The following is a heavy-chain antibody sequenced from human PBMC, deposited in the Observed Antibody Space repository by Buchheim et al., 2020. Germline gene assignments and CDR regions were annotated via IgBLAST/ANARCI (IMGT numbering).Heavy chain of an antibody. V-gene: IGHV3-23*01. Sequence: EVQLLESGGGLVQPGGSLRLSCAASGFIFSTYTMYWVRQAPGKGLEWVSGIRGSGGSTYYADSVKGRFTISIDNSQNTVFLQMNSLRAEDTALYYCAKRDGYNYLPRWGQGTL. CDR3: AKRDGYNYLPR. J-gene: IGHJ4*02. CDR1: GFIFSTYT. CDR2: IRGSGGST. D-gene: IGHD5-24*01.